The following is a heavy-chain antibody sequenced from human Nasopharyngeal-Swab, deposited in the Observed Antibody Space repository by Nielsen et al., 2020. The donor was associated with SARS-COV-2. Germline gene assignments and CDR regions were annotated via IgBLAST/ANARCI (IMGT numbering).Heavy chain of an antibody. CDR3: AKDRITMIVVVPDY. D-gene: IGHD3-22*01. CDR1: GFTFSSYG. CDR2: ISYDGSNK. V-gene: IGHV3-30*18. Sequence: GGSLRLSCAASGFTFSSYGMHWVRQAPGKGLEWVAVISYDGSNKYYADSVKGRFTISRDNSKNTLYLQMNSLRAEDTAVYYCAKDRITMIVVVPDYWGQGTLVTVS. J-gene: IGHJ4*02.